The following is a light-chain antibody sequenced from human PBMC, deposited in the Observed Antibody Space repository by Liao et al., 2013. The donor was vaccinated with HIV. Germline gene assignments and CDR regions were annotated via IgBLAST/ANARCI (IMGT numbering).Light chain of an antibody. J-gene: IGLJ1*01. CDR3: QVWDRSSDQYV. Sequence: SYELIQPPSVSVAPGKTATVTCGGSNIGSKSVHWYQQKPGQAPRLVVFYDSDRPSGIPERFSGSNSGNTATLTISGVEAGDEADYYCQVWDRSSDQYVFGVGTKVTVL. V-gene: IGLV3-21*04. CDR2: YDS. CDR1: NIGSKS.